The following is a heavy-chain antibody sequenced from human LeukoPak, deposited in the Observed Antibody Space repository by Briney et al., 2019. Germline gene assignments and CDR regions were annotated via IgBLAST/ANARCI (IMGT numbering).Heavy chain of an antibody. D-gene: IGHD3-10*01. CDR2: ISAYNGYT. V-gene: IGHV1-18*01. CDR3: ARVYMVRGVYYYYYYMDV. CDR1: GYTFTSYG. J-gene: IGHJ6*03. Sequence: ASVKVSCKASGYTFTSYGISWVRQAPGQGLEWMGWISAYNGYTHYAQNLQGRVTMTTDTSTSTAYMELRSLRSDDTAVYYCARVYMVRGVYYYYYYMDVWGKGTTVTISS.